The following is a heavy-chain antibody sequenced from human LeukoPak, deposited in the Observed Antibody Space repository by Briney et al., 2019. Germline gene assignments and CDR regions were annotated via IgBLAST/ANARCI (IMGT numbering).Heavy chain of an antibody. CDR3: ARDTGGRGWFDP. CDR1: GFTFSSYW. CDR2: INSDGSST. Sequence: GGSLRLSCAASGFTFSSYWMHWVRHAPGKGLVWVSRINSDGSSTSYADSVKGRFTISRDNAKNTLYLQMNSLRAEDTAVYYCARDTGGRGWFDPWGQGTLVTVSS. J-gene: IGHJ5*02. V-gene: IGHV3-74*01. D-gene: IGHD2-8*02.